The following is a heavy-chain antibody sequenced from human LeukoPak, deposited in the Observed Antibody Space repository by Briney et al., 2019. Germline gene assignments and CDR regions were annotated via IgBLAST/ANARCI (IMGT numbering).Heavy chain of an antibody. CDR3: AALYSSRGDYYGMDV. J-gene: IGHJ6*02. V-gene: IGHV3-30-3*01. D-gene: IGHD6-13*01. CDR1: GFTFSSYA. CDR2: ISYDGSNK. Sequence: GGSLRLSCAASGFTFSSYAMHWVRQAPGQGLEWVAVISYDGSNKYYADSVKGRFTISRDNSKNTLYLQMNSLRAEDTAVYYCAALYSSRGDYYGMDVWGQGTTVTVSS.